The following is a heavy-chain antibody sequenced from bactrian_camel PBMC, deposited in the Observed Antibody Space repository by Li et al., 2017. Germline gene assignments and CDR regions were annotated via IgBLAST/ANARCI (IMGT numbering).Heavy chain of an antibody. V-gene: IGHV3S6*01. CDR1: GFTLSSYR. J-gene: IGHJ4*01. D-gene: IGHD2*01. CDR2: ISSDSSAT. Sequence: HVQLVESGGGLVQPGGSLRLSCAASGFTLSSYRTYWVRQAPGKGLEWVSSISSDSSATYYSDSMKGRFTISRDNAENTLYLQMNSLKSEDTALYYCATTRRLYGGPGLDYNYWGQGTQVTVS. CDR3: ATTRRLYGGPGLDYNY.